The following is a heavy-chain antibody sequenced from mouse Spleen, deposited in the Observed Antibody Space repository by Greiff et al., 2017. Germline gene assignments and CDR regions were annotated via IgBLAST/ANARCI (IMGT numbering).Heavy chain of an antibody. CDR1: GFTFSDYY. CDR2: INYDGSST. V-gene: IGHV5-16*01. J-gene: IGHJ1*01. CDR3: ARDKTTVVATTPYWYFDV. D-gene: IGHD1-1*01. Sequence: EVKLVESEGGLVQPGSSMKLSCTASGFTFSDYYMAWVRQVPEKGLEWVANINYDGSSTYYLDSLKSRFIISRDNAKNILYLQMSSLKSEDTATYYCARDKTTVVATTPYWYFDVWGAGTTVTVSS.